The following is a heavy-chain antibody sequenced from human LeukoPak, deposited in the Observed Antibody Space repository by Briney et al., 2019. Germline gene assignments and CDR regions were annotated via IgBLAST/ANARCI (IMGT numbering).Heavy chain of an antibody. V-gene: IGHV3-53*01. D-gene: IGHD2-21*02. CDR2: IYSGGST. CDR1: GFSVSSNY. CDR3: ARTDETAPAEDFQH. Sequence: GGSLRLSCAASGFSVSSNYMSWVRQAPGKGLEWASVIYSGGSTYYADSVKSRFTISRDNSKNTLYLQMKSLRAEDTAVYYCARTDETAPAEDFQHWGQGTLVTVSS. J-gene: IGHJ1*01.